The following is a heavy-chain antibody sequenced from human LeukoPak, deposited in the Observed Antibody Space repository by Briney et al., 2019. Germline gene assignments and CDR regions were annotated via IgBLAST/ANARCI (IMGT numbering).Heavy chain of an antibody. V-gene: IGHV1-69*13. J-gene: IGHJ6*03. CDR3: ARGFVGYGSGSYYYYYYMDV. CDR2: IIPIFGTA. CDR1: GYTFTGYY. D-gene: IGHD3-10*01. Sequence: SVKVSCKASGYTFTGYYMHWVRQAPGQGLEWMGGIIPIFGTANYAQKFQGRVTITADESTSTAYMELSSLRSEDTAVYYCARGFVGYGSGSYYYYYYMDVWGKGTTVTISS.